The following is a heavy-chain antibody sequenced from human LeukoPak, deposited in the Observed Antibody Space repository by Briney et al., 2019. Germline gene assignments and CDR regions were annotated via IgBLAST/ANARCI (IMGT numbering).Heavy chain of an antibody. CDR1: GGAFSGYY. CDR2: INHSGDT. J-gene: IGHJ4*02. V-gene: IGHV4-34*01. CDR3: ADY. Sequence: SETLSLTCAVYGGAFSGYYWSWIRQPPGKGLEWIGEINHSGDTKYNPSLKSRVSMSVDVSKDQFSLKLTSLTAAGTADYEGADYWGQGTLVTVSS.